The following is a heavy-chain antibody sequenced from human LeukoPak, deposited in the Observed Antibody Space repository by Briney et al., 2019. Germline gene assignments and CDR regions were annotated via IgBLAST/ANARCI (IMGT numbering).Heavy chain of an antibody. CDR2: IRSKAYGGTT. CDR1: GFTFGDYA. D-gene: IGHD6-13*01. V-gene: IGHV3-49*04. CDR3: TRLSVGAAAGYFDY. J-gene: IGHJ4*02. Sequence: GGSLRLSCTASGFTFGDYAMSWVRQAPGKGLEWVGFIRSKAYGGTTEYAASVKGRFTISRDDSKSIAYLQMNSLKTEDTAVYYSTRLSVGAAAGYFDYWGQGTLVTVSS.